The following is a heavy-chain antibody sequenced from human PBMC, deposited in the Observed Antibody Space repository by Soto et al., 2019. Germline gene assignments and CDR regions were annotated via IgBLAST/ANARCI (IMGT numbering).Heavy chain of an antibody. CDR3: ARDKDRQQLGGNYYYGIDV. V-gene: IGHV1-69*12. CDR1: GGTFGNSA. D-gene: IGHD3-3*02. J-gene: IGHJ6*02. Sequence: QVQLVQSGAEVKKPGSSVTVSCKASGGTFGNSAISWVRQAHGQGLEWMGGIIPIFPTPAYAQKFQGRVTITADESTGTAYMELTRPRSEDTAVYYCARDKDRQQLGGNYYYGIDVWGQGTTVTVSS. CDR2: IIPIFPTP.